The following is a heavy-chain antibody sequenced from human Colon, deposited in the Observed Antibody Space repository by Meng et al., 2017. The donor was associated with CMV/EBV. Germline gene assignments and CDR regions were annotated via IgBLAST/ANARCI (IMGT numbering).Heavy chain of an antibody. D-gene: IGHD6-19*01. J-gene: IGHJ4*02. CDR2: IHYTGNT. CDR1: AGSISSGNLY. Sequence: SETLSLTCAVSAGSISSGNLYWGWIRQSPGRGLEWIGSIHYTGNTYRNPSLWGRVSMSVDTSKNQFSLNLTSVTAADTSIYYCARPSDNGWYYFDSWGQGTLVTVSS. V-gene: IGHV4-39*01. CDR3: ARPSDNGWYYFDS.